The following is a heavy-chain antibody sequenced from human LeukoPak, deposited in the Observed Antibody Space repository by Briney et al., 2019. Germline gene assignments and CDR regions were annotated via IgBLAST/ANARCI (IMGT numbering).Heavy chain of an antibody. CDR1: GFTFSSYA. CDR3: AKSPHGSGSYYNGYYYYMDV. D-gene: IGHD3-10*01. V-gene: IGHV3-23*01. Sequence: GGSLRLSCAASGFTFSSYAMSWVRQAPGKGLEWVSAISSSGGSTYYADSVKGRFTISRDNSKNTLYLQMNSLRAEDTAVYYCAKSPHGSGSYYNGYYYYMDVWGKGTTVTVSS. CDR2: ISSSGGST. J-gene: IGHJ6*03.